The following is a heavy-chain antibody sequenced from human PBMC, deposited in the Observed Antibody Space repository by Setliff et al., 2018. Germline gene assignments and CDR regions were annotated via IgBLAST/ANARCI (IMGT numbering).Heavy chain of an antibody. CDR3: ARGTTGAFDI. CDR2: IYYSGST. CDR1: GYSISSGYY. Sequence: KTSETLSLTCTVSGYSISSGYYWGWIRQPPGKGLEWIGSIYYSGSTYYNPSLKSRVTISVDTSKNQFSLKLSSVTAADTAVYYCARGTTGAFDIWGQGTMVTVSS. D-gene: IGHD1-1*01. V-gene: IGHV4-38-2*02. J-gene: IGHJ3*02.